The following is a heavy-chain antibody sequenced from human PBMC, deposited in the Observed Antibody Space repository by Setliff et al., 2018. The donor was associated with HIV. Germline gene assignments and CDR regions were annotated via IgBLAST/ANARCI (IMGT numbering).Heavy chain of an antibody. CDR3: ARDPEPTGFSGSFGY. V-gene: IGHV3-48*01. D-gene: IGHD1-26*01. J-gene: IGHJ4*02. CDR2: ISSGSRTI. Sequence: GGSLRLSCTTSGFTFGDYAMSWVRQAPGKGLEWVSYISSGSRTIYYADSVKGRFTISRDNAKNSLFLQMSRLRVEDTARYYCARDPEPTGFSGSFGYWGQGTLVTVSS. CDR1: GFTFGDYA.